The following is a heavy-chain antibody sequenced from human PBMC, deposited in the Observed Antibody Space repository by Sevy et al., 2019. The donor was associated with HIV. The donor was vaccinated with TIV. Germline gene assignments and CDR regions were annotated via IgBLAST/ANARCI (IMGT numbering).Heavy chain of an antibody. V-gene: IGHV4-34*01. Sequence: SETLSLTCAVSGGSFSGYDWSWIRQPPGKGLEWVGEIDHSGTINYNPSLKSRVTISIDTSNNQFSLKLTSVTAADTAAYYCARAFRSVVPATVLGLAFWYFFAMDVWGQWTTVTVSS. D-gene: IGHD1-26*01. CDR1: GGSFSGYD. CDR3: ARAFRSVVPATVLGLAFWYFFAMDV. CDR2: IDHSGTI. J-gene: IGHJ6*02.